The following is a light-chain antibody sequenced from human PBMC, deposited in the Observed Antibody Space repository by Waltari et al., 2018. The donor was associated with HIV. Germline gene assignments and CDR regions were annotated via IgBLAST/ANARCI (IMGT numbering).Light chain of an antibody. Sequence: DIHMNQSPSTLSASVGDRVIITCRANQSIGQWLAWYQQKPGKAPKLLIYKASSLEGGVPSRFSARASATECTLTISSLQPDDFATYYCQQYSAYPLTFGGGTKVEIK. CDR1: QSIGQW. CDR3: QQYSAYPLT. CDR2: KAS. V-gene: IGKV1-5*03. J-gene: IGKJ4*01.